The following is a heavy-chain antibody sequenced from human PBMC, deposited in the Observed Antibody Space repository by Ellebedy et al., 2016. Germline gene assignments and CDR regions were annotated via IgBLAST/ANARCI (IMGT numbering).Heavy chain of an antibody. CDR1: GGSIISSSYH. CDR2: IYYSGST. Sequence: SETLSLTCTVSGGSIISSSYHWGWIRQPPGKGLEWIGSIYYSGSTYYNPSLKSRVTISVDTSKNQFSLKLSSVTAADTAVYYCARHLLGTSVRGLIGSDYWGQGTLVTVSS. V-gene: IGHV4-39*01. J-gene: IGHJ4*02. CDR3: ARHLLGTSVRGLIGSDY. D-gene: IGHD3-10*01.